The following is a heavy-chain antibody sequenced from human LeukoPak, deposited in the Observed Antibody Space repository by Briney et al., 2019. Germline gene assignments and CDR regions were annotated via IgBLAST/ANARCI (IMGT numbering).Heavy chain of an antibody. CDR1: GFTFSSYG. Sequence: GGSLRLSCAASGFTFSSYGMNWVRQAPGKGLEWVSSISSSSSYIYYADSVKGRFTISRDNAKNSLYLQMNSLRAEDTAVYYCARVLGSYDFWSGYYLRYYYMDVWGKGTTVTVSS. D-gene: IGHD3-3*01. CDR2: ISSSSSYI. CDR3: ARVLGSYDFWSGYYLRYYYMDV. V-gene: IGHV3-21*01. J-gene: IGHJ6*03.